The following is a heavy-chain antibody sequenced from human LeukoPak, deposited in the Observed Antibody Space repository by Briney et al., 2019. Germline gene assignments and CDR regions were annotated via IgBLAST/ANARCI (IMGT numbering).Heavy chain of an antibody. V-gene: IGHV1-69*06. CDR2: IIPIFGTA. D-gene: IGHD1-1*01. CDR3: ARARRWNAAVEGWWFDP. J-gene: IGHJ5*02. Sequence: SVKVSCTASGGTFSRYAISWVRQAPGQGLVWMGGIIPIFGTANYAQNFQGRVTITADKSTSTAYMELSSLRSEDTAVYYCARARRWNAAVEGWWFDPWGQGTLVTVSS. CDR1: GGTFSRYA.